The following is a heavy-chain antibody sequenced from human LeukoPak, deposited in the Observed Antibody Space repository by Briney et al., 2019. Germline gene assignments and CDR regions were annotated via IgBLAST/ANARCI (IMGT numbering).Heavy chain of an antibody. CDR1: GYTFTSYG. V-gene: IGHV1-18*01. Sequence: ASVKVSRKASGYTFTSYGISWVRQAPGQGLEWMGWISAYNGNTNYAQKLQGRVTMTTDTSTSTAYMELRSLRSDDTAVYYCARVSDKDPAFDIWGQGRMVAVSS. J-gene: IGHJ3*02. CDR3: ARVSDKDPAFDI. CDR2: ISAYNGNT. D-gene: IGHD1-26*01.